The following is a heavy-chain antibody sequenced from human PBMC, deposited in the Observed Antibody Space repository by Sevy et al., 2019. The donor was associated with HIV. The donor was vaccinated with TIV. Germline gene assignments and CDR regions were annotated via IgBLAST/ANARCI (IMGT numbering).Heavy chain of an antibody. CDR3: ARGRLTGIGFDY. J-gene: IGHJ4*02. CDR1: GYTFTSYD. CDR2: MNPNSGNT. Sequence: ASVKVSCKASGYTFTSYDINWVRQATGQGLEWMGWMNPNSGNTGYAQKFQGRVTMTRNTSISTAYMELSSLRYEDTAVYYCARGRLTGIGFDYWGQRTLVTVSS. V-gene: IGHV1-8*01. D-gene: IGHD7-27*01.